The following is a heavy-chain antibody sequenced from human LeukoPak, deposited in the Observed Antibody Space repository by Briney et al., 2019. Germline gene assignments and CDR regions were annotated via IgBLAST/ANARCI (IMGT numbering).Heavy chain of an antibody. V-gene: IGHV3-7*05. CDR2: IKPDGSDS. Sequence: GGSLRLSCAASGFTFSSNWLTWVRQAPGKGPEWVANIKPDGSDSYYVDSVKGRFSISRDNAKNSIYLQMNSLRAEDTAVYYCARDYDWGQGTLVTVSS. D-gene: IGHD3-16*01. CDR1: GFTFSSNW. CDR3: ARDYD. J-gene: IGHJ4*02.